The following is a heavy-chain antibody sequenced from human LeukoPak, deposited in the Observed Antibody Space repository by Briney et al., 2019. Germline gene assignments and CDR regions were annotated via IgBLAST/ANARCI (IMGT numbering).Heavy chain of an antibody. V-gene: IGHV4-61*02. CDR1: GGSVSSGDYY. J-gene: IGHJ4*02. CDR3: ARDRRDFWSGFYYGAYFDY. CDR2: IYTSGST. Sequence: SETLSLTCTVSGGSVSSGDYYWSWIRQPAGKGLEWIGRIYTSGSTNYNPSLKSRVTISLDRSTNQLSLKLSSVTAADTAAYYCARDRRDFWSGFYYGAYFDYWGQGALVTVSS. D-gene: IGHD3-3*01.